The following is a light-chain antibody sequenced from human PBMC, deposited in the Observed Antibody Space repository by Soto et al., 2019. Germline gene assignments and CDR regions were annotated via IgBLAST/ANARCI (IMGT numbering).Light chain of an antibody. CDR1: QSIGSY. CDR3: QQYGSSGT. CDR2: DAS. V-gene: IGKV3-11*01. Sequence: EIVLTQSPATLSLYPGERATLSCSASQSIGSYLAWYQQKPGQAPRLFIYDASNRATGIPARFSGSGSGTDFTLTISRLEPEDFAVYYCQQYGSSGTFGQGTKVDIK. J-gene: IGKJ1*01.